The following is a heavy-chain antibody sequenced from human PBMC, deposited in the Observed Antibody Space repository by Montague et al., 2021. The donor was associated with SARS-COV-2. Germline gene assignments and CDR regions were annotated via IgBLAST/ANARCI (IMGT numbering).Heavy chain of an antibody. CDR3: AKDPYYDFWSGYYFDY. CDR2: IYSGGSST. CDR1: GFTFSNYA. V-gene: IGHV3-23*03. D-gene: IGHD3-3*01. Sequence: SLRLSCEAYGFTFSNYAMSWVRQAPGKGLEWVSVIYSGGSSTYYXDSXKGRFTISRDNSKNTLYLQMNSLRAEDTAVYYCAKDPYYDFWSGYYFDYWGQGTLVTVSS. J-gene: IGHJ4*02.